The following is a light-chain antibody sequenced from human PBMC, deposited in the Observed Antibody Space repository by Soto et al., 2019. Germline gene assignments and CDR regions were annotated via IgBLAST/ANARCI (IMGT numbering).Light chain of an antibody. CDR2: GAY. CDR3: KQYYNWPRT. J-gene: IGKJ5*01. CDR1: QNIRTN. Sequence: EIVITQSPSPLSVSPGERATLSCTASQNIRTNLAWYQQKPGQAHRLLFYGAYTGDTGLHARFSGSGSGTEFTLTIKSLQAEDCAVYYCKQYYNWPRTFGQGTRLEIK. V-gene: IGKV3-15*01.